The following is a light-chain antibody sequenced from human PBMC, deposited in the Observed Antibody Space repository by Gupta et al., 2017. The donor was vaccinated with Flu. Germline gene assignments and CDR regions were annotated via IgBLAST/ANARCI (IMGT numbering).Light chain of an antibody. CDR2: EDK. CDR3: QSYDSSNQV. CDR1: SGSIAINY. J-gene: IGLJ3*02. V-gene: IGLV6-57*01. Sequence: FMLTQHHSVSESPVTTVTISCTRNSGSIAINYVQWYQQRPGSSPTTVIYEDKQRPSGVPDRFSGSIDISSNSAYLTIPGLKTEDEADYYWQSYDSSNQVFGGGTKLTVL.